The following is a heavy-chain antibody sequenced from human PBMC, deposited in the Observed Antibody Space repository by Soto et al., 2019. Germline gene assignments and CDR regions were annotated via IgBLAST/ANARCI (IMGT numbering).Heavy chain of an antibody. CDR3: ATNYAYYYYYGMDV. J-gene: IGHJ6*02. D-gene: IGHD4-4*01. Sequence: PSVTLSLTCTVSGGSLSSSSYYWAWIRQPPEKGLEWIGSIYYSGSTYYNPSLKSRVTISVDTSKNQFSLKLSSVTAADTAVYYCATNYAYYYYYGMDVWGQGPTGTVSS. CDR2: IYYSGST. V-gene: IGHV4-39*01. CDR1: GGSLSSSSYY.